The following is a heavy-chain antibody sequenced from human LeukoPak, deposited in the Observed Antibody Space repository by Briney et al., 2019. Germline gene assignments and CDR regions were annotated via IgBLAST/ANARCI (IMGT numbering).Heavy chain of an antibody. D-gene: IGHD3-10*01. CDR3: AKAWDYYGSGSYIWFDP. CDR2: ISGGGGNT. J-gene: IGHJ5*02. Sequence: AGSLRLSCAASGFTFSSYAMSWVRLPPGQGLEWVSSISGGGGNTYYADSVKGRFTISRDNSKNTLYLQMNSLRAEDTAVYYCAKAWDYYGSGSYIWFDPWGQGTLVTVSS. V-gene: IGHV3-23*01. CDR1: GFTFSSYA.